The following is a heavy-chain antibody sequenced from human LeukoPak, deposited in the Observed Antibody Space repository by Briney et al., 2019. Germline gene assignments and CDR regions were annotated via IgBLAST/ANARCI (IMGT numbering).Heavy chain of an antibody. Sequence: GASVKVSCKASGGTFSSYAISWVRQAPGQGLEWMGGIIPIFGTASYAQKFQGRVTITADESTSTAYMELSSLRSEDTAVYYCARKYCSSTSCPFDYWGQGTLVTVSS. CDR3: ARKYCSSTSCPFDY. CDR1: GGTFSSYA. V-gene: IGHV1-69*13. J-gene: IGHJ4*02. D-gene: IGHD2-2*01. CDR2: IIPIFGTA.